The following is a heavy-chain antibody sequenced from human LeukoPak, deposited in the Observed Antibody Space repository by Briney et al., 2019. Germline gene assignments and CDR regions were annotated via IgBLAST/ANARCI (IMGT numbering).Heavy chain of an antibody. Sequence: PGGSLRLFCAASGFTFGSYAMSWIRQPPGKGLEWIGSIYYSGSTYYNPSLKSRVTISVDTSKNQFSLKLSSVTAADTAVYYCARNSKGTYYYGSGKYSFFDYWGQGTLVTVSS. CDR2: IYYSGST. CDR3: ARNSKGTYYYGSGKYSFFDY. V-gene: IGHV4-38-2*01. J-gene: IGHJ4*02. CDR1: GFTFGSYA. D-gene: IGHD3-10*01.